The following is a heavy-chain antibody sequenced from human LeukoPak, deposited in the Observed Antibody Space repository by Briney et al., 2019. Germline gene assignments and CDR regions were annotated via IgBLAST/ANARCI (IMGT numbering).Heavy chain of an antibody. J-gene: IGHJ4*02. Sequence: RLXXAXXXXTFXXXAMXXXRXXXXXXXXXVSAISGSGGSTYYADSVKGRFTISRDNSKNTLYLQMNSLRAEDTAVYYCAKGERLRDIDFDYWGQGTLVTVSS. CDR2: ISGSGGST. CDR1: XXTFXXXA. V-gene: IGHV3-23*01. D-gene: IGHD6-25*01. CDR3: AKGERLRDIDFDY.